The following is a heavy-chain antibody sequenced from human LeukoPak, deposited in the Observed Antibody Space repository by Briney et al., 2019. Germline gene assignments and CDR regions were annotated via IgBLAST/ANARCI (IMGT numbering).Heavy chain of an antibody. V-gene: IGHV3-9*01. Sequence: GGSLRLSCAASGFTFDDYAMHWVRQAPGKGLEWVSGISWNSGSIGYADSVKGRFTISRDNAKNSLYLQMNSQRAEDTALYYCAKDKRWGIAAYYFDYWGQGTLVTVSS. CDR1: GFTFDDYA. D-gene: IGHD6-13*01. CDR3: AKDKRWGIAAYYFDY. J-gene: IGHJ4*02. CDR2: ISWNSGSI.